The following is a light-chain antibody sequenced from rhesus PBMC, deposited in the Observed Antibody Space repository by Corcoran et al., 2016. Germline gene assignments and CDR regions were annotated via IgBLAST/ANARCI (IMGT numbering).Light chain of an antibody. CDR3: QQHNSYPYS. J-gene: IGKJ2*01. Sequence: DIQMTQSPSSLSASVGDRVTITCQASQGISSWLAWYQQKPGKAPKLLIYAASSLQSGVRSRFSGSGSGTDCTLTISSLQSEDFATYYCQQHNSYPYSFGQGTKVEIK. CDR2: AAS. CDR1: QGISSW. V-gene: IGKV1-33*02.